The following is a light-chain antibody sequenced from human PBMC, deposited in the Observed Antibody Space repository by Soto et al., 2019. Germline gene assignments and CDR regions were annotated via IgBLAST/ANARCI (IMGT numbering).Light chain of an antibody. J-gene: IGKJ4*01. CDR2: GAS. V-gene: IGKV3-20*01. Sequence: EIVLTQSPGTLSLSPGERATLSCRASQSVSSRYLAWYQQKAGQAPRLLIYGASSRATGIPDRFSGSGSGTDFTLNISRVAAEDFAVYYCQQYGSSPPLTFGGGTKVEIK. CDR1: QSVSSRY. CDR3: QQYGSSPPLT.